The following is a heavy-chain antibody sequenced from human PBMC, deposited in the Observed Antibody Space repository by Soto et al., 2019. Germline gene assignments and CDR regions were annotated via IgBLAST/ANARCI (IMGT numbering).Heavy chain of an antibody. D-gene: IGHD2-15*01. CDR3: AIDHRGGTDAFDI. Sequence: QVQLVQSGAEVKKPGASVKVSCKASGYTFTSFGISWVRQAPGQGLEWMGWISAYNGNTNYAENLQGRVTMTTDTSTSTAYMELRSLRSDYTAVYYCAIDHRGGTDAFDILCQGTMVTVSS. J-gene: IGHJ3*02. CDR2: ISAYNGNT. CDR1: GYTFTSFG. V-gene: IGHV1-18*01.